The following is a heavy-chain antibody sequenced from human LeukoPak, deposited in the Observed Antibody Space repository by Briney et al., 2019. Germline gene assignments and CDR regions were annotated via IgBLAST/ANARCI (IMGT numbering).Heavy chain of an antibody. CDR1: GFTFSSYW. J-gene: IGHJ4*02. Sequence: GGSLSLSCAASGFTFSSYWMSWVRQAPGKGLEWVSAISGSGGSTYYADSVKGRFTISRDNSKNTLYLQMSSLRAEDTAVYYCAKGYCTTTSCYRLDYWGQGTLVTVSS. CDR3: AKGYCTTTSCYRLDY. D-gene: IGHD2-2*02. V-gene: IGHV3-23*01. CDR2: ISGSGGST.